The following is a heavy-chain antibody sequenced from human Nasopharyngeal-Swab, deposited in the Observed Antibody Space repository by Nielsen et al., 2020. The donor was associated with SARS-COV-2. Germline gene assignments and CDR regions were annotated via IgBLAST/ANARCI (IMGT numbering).Heavy chain of an antibody. CDR3: ARRRYNWNLDSDYYGMDV. CDR2: IDPSDSYT. V-gene: IGHV5-10-1*01. Sequence: VRQMPGKGLEWVGRIDPSDSYTNYSPSFQGHVTFPADKSISTAYLQWSSLKASNTALYYCARRRYNWNLDSDYYGMDVWGQGTTVTVSS. D-gene: IGHD1-20*01. J-gene: IGHJ6*02.